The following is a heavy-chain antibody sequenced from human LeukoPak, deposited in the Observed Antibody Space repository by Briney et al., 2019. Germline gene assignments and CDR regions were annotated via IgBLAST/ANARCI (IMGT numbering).Heavy chain of an antibody. V-gene: IGHV3-7*01. CDR2: IKQDGSEK. CDR3: ARGGEGIVGSNPLDY. D-gene: IGHD1-26*01. Sequence: PGGSLRLSCAASGFTFSSYWMSWVRQAPGKGLEWVANIKQDGSEKYYVDSVKGRFTISRDNAKNSLYLQMNSLRAEDTAVYYCARGGEGIVGSNPLDYWGQGTLVTVSS. CDR1: GFTFSSYW. J-gene: IGHJ4*02.